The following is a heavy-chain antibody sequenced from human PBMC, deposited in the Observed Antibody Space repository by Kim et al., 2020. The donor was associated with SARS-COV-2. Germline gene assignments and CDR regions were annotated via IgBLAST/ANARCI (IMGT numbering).Heavy chain of an antibody. CDR1: GYTITDHN. Sequence: ASVKVSCKAAGYTITDHNMNWVRQAPGQGLEWMGWINTNTGIATYAQGFTGRFVFSLDTSVSTTYLQITSLGADDTAVYYCARGRLQLILYDYGLDVWGQ. V-gene: IGHV7-4-1*02. CDR2: INTNTGIA. D-gene: IGHD6-13*01. J-gene: IGHJ6*02. CDR3: ARGRLQLILYDYGLDV.